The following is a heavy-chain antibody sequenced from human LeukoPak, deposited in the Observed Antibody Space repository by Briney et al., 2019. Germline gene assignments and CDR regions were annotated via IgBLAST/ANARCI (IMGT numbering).Heavy chain of an antibody. CDR2: IIPIFGTA. CDR1: GGTFSSYA. J-gene: IGHJ4*02. D-gene: IGHD3-9*01. Sequence: SVKVSCKASGGTFSSYAISWVRQAPGQGLEWMGGIIPIFGTANCAQKFQGRVTITADESTGTAYMELSSLRSEDTAVYYCASGYDILTGYPYWGQGTLVTVSS. CDR3: ASGYDILTGYPY. V-gene: IGHV1-69*13.